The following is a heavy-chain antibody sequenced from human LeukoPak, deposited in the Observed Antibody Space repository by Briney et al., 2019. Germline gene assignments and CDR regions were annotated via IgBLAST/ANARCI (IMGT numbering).Heavy chain of an antibody. V-gene: IGHV3-66*01. D-gene: IGHD6-13*01. CDR1: GFTVSSNY. J-gene: IGHJ4*02. CDR3: ARGGPAAGRFDY. Sequence: PGGSLRLSCAASGFTVSSNYVSWVRQAPGKGLEWVSVDSVKGRFTISRDNSKNTLYLQMNSLRAEDTAVYYCARGGPAAGRFDYWGQGTLVTVSS.